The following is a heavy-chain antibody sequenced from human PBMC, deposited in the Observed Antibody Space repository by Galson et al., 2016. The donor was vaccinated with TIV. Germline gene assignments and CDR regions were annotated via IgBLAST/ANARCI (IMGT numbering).Heavy chain of an antibody. Sequence: LRLSCAASGFPFSSYTMHWVRQAPGKGLEWVAIRSYDGSNEYYADSVKGRFTISRDNSKNTLYLQMDSLRIEDTAVYYCARDGHDFWSGGANTLDYWGQGTLVTVSS. J-gene: IGHJ4*02. CDR3: ARDGHDFWSGGANTLDY. D-gene: IGHD3-3*01. V-gene: IGHV3-30*04. CDR1: GFPFSSYT. CDR2: RSYDGSNE.